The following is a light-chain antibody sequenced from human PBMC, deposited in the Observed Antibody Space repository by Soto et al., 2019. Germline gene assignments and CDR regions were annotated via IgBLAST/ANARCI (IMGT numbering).Light chain of an antibody. CDR1: QSVSTT. J-gene: IGKJ1*01. V-gene: IGKV3-15*01. CDR2: GAS. CDR3: QQYKDWPTT. Sequence: EIVMTQSPATLAVYPGQRASLSWRASQSVSTTVAWYHQKPGQAPRLLVYGASTRATGIPARFSGSGAWTDFTLTITSLQSEDFGVYFCQQYKDWPTTFGQGTKVDIK.